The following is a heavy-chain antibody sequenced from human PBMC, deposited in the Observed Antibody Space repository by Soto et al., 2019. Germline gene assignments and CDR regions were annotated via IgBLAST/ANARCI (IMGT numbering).Heavy chain of an antibody. CDR3: ARVRGAPDHYYYGMDV. CDR2: IIPIFGTA. CDR1: GGTFSSYA. D-gene: IGHD3-10*01. V-gene: IGHV1-69*13. Sequence: GASVKVSCKASGGTFSSYAISWVRQAPGQGLEWMGGIIPIFGTANYAQKFQGRVTITADESTSTAYMELSSLRSEDTAVYYCARVRGAPDHYYYGMDVWAKGTTVTVSS. J-gene: IGHJ6*04.